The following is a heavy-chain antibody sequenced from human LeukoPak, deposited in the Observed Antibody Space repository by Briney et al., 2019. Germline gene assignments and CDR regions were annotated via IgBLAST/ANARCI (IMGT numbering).Heavy chain of an antibody. CDR2: ISGSGGST. CDR3: AKDRWYSSSWYDY. CDR1: GFTFSSYA. J-gene: IGHJ4*02. D-gene: IGHD6-13*01. Sequence: GGSLRLSCAASGFTFSSYAMSWVRQAPGKGLEWVSAISGSGGSTYYADSVKGRFTISRDNSMNTLYLQMNSLRAEDTAVYYCAKDRWYSSSWYDYWGQGTLVTVSS. V-gene: IGHV3-23*01.